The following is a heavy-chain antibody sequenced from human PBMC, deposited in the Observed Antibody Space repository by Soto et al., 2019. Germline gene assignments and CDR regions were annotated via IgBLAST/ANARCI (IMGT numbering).Heavy chain of an antibody. CDR2: ISAYNGNT. CDR3: ARDDKPWVIGY. CDR1: GYTFTSYG. V-gene: IGHV1-18*01. Sequence: ASVKVSCKASGYTFTSYGISWVRQAPGQGLEWMGWISAYNGNTNYVQKLQGRVTMTTDTSTSTAYMELSSLRSEDTAVYYCARDDKPWVIGYWGQGTLVTVSS. D-gene: IGHD3-16*02. J-gene: IGHJ4*02.